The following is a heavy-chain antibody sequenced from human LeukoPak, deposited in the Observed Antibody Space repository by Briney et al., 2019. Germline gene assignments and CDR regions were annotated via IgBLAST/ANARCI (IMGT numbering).Heavy chain of an antibody. D-gene: IGHD6-19*01. CDR1: GFTFSSYA. J-gene: IGHJ4*02. Sequence: TGGSLRLSCAASGFTFSSYAMSWVRQAPGKGLEWVSAISGSGGSTYYADSVKGRFTISRDNSKNTLYLQMNSLRAEDTAVYYCAKDRRGWWYYFDYWGQGTLVTVSS. V-gene: IGHV3-23*01. CDR2: ISGSGGST. CDR3: AKDRRGWWYYFDY.